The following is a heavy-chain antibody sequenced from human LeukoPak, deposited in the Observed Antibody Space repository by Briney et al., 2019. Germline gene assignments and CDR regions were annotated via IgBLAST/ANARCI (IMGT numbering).Heavy chain of an antibody. Sequence: GGSLRLSCAASGFTFSSYSMNWVRQAPGKGLEWVSYISSSSSTIYYADSVKGRFTISRDNAKNSLYLQMNSLRAEDTAVYYCARDPLRYYMVRGASDYWGQGTLVTVSS. V-gene: IGHV3-48*04. CDR3: ARDPLRYYMVRGASDY. CDR1: GFTFSSYS. CDR2: ISSSSSTI. D-gene: IGHD3-10*01. J-gene: IGHJ4*02.